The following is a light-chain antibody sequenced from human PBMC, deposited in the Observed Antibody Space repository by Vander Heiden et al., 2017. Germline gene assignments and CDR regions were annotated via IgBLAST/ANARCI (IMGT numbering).Light chain of an antibody. CDR2: KAS. V-gene: IGKV1-5*03. CDR3: QQYNSYSRT. CDR1: QSISSW. J-gene: IGKJ1*01. Sequence: DIQMTQPPSSLSASVGDSVTITCPASQSISSWLAWYQQKPGKAPKLLIYKASSLESGVPSRFSGSGSGTEFTLTISSLQPDDLATYYCQQYNSYSRTFGQGTKVEIK.